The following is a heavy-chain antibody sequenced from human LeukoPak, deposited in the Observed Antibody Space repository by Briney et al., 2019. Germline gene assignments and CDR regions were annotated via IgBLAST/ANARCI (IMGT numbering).Heavy chain of an antibody. CDR3: AKDRTSYNSPLRAYDSSGYYYHDYFDY. CDR1: GFTFSSYG. Sequence: PGGSLRLSCAASGFTFSSYGMHWVRQAPGKGLEWVAFIRYDGSNKYYADSVKGRFTISRDNSKNTLYLQMNSLRAEDTAVYYCAKDRTSYNSPLRAYDSSGYYYHDYFDYWGQGTLVTVSS. D-gene: IGHD3-22*01. CDR2: IRYDGSNK. V-gene: IGHV3-30*02. J-gene: IGHJ4*02.